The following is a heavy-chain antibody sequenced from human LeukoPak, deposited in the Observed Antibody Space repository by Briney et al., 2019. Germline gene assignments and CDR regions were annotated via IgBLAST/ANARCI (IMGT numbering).Heavy chain of an antibody. CDR1: GFTFSSYA. J-gene: IGHJ5*02. CDR3: AKAKFESAPTIRNNWFDP. D-gene: IGHD3-16*01. CDR2: ISGSGGST. V-gene: IGHV3-23*01. Sequence: PGGSLRLSCAASGFTFSSYAMSWVRQAPGKGLEWVSAISGSGGSTYYADSVKGRFTISRDNSKNTLYLQMNSLRAEDTAVYYCAKAKFESAPTIRNNWFDPWGQGTLVTVSS.